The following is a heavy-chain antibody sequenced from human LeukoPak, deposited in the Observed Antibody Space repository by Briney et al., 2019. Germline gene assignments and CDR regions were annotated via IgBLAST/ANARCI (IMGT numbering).Heavy chain of an antibody. J-gene: IGHJ6*03. CDR2: IWYDGSNK. V-gene: IGHV3-33*01. CDR1: GFTFSSYG. D-gene: IGHD3-16*01. CDR3: ARRGSGGVYYYYYMDV. Sequence: PGGSLRLSCAASGFTFSSYGMHWVRQAPGKGLEWVAVIWYDGSNKYYADSVKGRFTISRDNSKNTLYLQMNSLRAGDTAVYYCARRGSGGVYYYYYMDVWGKGTTVTVSS.